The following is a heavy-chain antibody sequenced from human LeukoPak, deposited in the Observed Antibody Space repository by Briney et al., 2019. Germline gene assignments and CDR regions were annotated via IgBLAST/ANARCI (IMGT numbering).Heavy chain of an antibody. D-gene: IGHD6-19*01. Sequence: GASVKVSCKASGYTFTSYDINWVRQATGQGLEWMGWMNPNSGNTGYAQKFQGRVTMTRNTSISTAYMELSSLRSEDTAVYYCARAPCYSSGWYSHYYYYMDVWGKGTTVTISS. V-gene: IGHV1-8*01. CDR3: ARAPCYSSGWYSHYYYYMDV. CDR1: GYTFTSYD. J-gene: IGHJ6*03. CDR2: MNPNSGNT.